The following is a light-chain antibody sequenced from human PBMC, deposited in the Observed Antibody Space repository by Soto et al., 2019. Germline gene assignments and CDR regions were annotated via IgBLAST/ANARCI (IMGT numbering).Light chain of an antibody. J-gene: IGKJ1*01. CDR3: HQSYSTPQT. Sequence: PSSLSASVGDRVTITCQASQYITNSLNGYQQKPGKVPKLLIYAASSLRSGVTSRISGSGSGTDFTLTISSLQPEDFATYYCHQSYSTPQTFGQGTKVDIK. CDR1: QYITNS. CDR2: AAS. V-gene: IGKV1-39*01.